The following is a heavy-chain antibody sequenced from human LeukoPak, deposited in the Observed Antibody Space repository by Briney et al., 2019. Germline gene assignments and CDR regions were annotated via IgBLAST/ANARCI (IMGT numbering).Heavy chain of an antibody. J-gene: IGHJ4*02. CDR2: ISAYNGYT. Sequence: ASVKVSCKASGYTFTNYAIGWVRQAPGQGLEWMGWISAYNGYTNYPQSLQARVTMTTDTSTSTAYMELRRLTSDDTAMYYWARLGGNDEGLIDYWGQGALVTVSS. CDR3: ARLGGNDEGLIDY. D-gene: IGHD1-1*01. CDR1: GYTFTNYA. V-gene: IGHV1-18*01.